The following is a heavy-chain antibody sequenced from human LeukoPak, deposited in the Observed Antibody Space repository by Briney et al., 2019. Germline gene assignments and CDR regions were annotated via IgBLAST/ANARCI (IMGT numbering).Heavy chain of an antibody. Sequence: VXXXPGKXXXXXSVIYSGGNTYYADSVKGRFSISRDNSKNTLYLQMNSLRAEDTAVYYCARGGRELYNWFDPWGQGTLVTVSS. J-gene: IGHJ5*02. D-gene: IGHD1-26*01. V-gene: IGHV3-53*01. CDR2: IYSGGNT. CDR3: ARGGRELYNWFDP.